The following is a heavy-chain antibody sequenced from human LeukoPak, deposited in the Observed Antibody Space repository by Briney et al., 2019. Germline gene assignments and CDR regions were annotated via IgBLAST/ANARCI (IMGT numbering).Heavy chain of an antibody. J-gene: IGHJ4*02. V-gene: IGHV3-48*02. Sequence: GGSLRLSCAASGFTFSSYSMNWVRQAPGKGLEWVSYISSSSSTMYYADSVKGRFTISRDNAKNSLCLQMNSLRDEDTAVYHCARSPPDFWGQGTLVTVSS. CDR3: ARSPPDF. CDR1: GFTFSSYS. CDR2: ISSSSSTM.